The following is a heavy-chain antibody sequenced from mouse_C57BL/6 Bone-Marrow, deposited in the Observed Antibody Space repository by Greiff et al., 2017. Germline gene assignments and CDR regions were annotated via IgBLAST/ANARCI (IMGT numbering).Heavy chain of an antibody. CDR2: IYPRDGST. Sequence: VQLQQSDAELVKPGASVKISCKVSGYTFTDHTIHWMKQRPEQGLEWIGYIYPRDGSTKYNEKFKGKATLTADKSSRTAYMQLNSLTSEDSAVYFCARRGGKVATDWYFDVWGTGTTVTVSS. J-gene: IGHJ1*03. CDR1: GYTFTDHT. D-gene: IGHD1-1*01. V-gene: IGHV1-78*01. CDR3: ARRGGKVATDWYFDV.